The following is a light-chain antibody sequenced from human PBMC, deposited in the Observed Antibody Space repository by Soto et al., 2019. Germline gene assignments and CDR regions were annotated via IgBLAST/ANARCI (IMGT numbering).Light chain of an antibody. Sequence: DIQMTQSPSTLSASVGDRVTITCRASQSISSWLAWSRQKPGKAPKLLIYDASSLEIGVPSRFSGSASGTEFTLTISSLQPDDFATYYCQQYNSVTWTFGQGTKVEIK. CDR2: DAS. CDR3: QQYNSVTWT. CDR1: QSISSW. V-gene: IGKV1-5*01. J-gene: IGKJ1*01.